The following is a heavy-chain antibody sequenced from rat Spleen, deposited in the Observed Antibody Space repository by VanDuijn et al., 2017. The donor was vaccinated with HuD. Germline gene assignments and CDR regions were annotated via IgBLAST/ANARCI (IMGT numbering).Heavy chain of an antibody. CDR1: GFTFSDFY. D-gene: IGHD1-11*01. J-gene: IGHJ4*01. V-gene: IGHV5-22*01. CDR3: ARHYGGYSEYVMDA. CDR2: IKFEDFTP. Sequence: EVQLVESGGGLVQPGRSLKLSCAASGFTFSDFYMAWVRQAPKKGLEWVASIKFEDFTPYYRDSVMGRFTISRDDGESTLYLQMNSLRSEDTATYYCARHYGGYSEYVMDAWGQGASVTVSS.